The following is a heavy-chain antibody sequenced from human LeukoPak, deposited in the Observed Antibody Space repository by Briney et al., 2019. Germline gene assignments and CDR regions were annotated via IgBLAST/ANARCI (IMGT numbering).Heavy chain of an antibody. Sequence: GGSLRLSCAASGFTFSSYAMSWVRQAPGKGLGWVSAISGSGGSTYYADSVKGRFTISRDNSKNTLYLQMNSLRAEDTAVYYCAKSSHSSGWIDYWGQGTLVTVSS. CDR2: ISGSGGST. D-gene: IGHD6-19*01. CDR3: AKSSHSSGWIDY. V-gene: IGHV3-23*01. CDR1: GFTFSSYA. J-gene: IGHJ4*02.